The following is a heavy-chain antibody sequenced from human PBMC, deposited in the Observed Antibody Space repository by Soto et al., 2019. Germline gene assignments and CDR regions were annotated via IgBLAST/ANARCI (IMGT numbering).Heavy chain of an antibody. CDR2: IYYSGST. CDR3: ARTHSGWYDY. J-gene: IGHJ4*02. D-gene: IGHD6-19*01. CDR1: GGSISSGGYY. V-gene: IGHV4-31*03. Sequence: QVQLQESGPGLVKPSQTLSLTCTVSGGSISSGGYYWSWIRQHPGKGLEWIGSIYYSGSTYYNPSLKSRVTISVDASKNQSSLKLSSVTAADTAVDYCARTHSGWYDYWGQGTLVTVSS.